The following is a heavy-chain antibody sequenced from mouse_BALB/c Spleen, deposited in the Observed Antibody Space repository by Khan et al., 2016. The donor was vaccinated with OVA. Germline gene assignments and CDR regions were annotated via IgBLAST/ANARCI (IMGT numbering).Heavy chain of an antibody. V-gene: IGHV1-63*02. CDR1: GYTFTNYW. CDR2: IYPGSGNT. D-gene: IGHD1-1*01. Sequence: QVQLKQSGAELVRPGTSVQMSCKAAGYTFTNYWIGWVKQRPGHGLEWIGDIYPGSGNTNYNEKFRGKATLTADTSSRTAYMQLSSLTSEDSAIYFCARPYYYGSRYDTMDAWGQGTSVTVSS. CDR3: ARPYYYGSRYDTMDA. J-gene: IGHJ4*01.